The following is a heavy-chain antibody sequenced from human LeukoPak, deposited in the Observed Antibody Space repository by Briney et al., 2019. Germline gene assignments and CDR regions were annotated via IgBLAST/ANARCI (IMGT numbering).Heavy chain of an antibody. V-gene: IGHV4-38-2*01. CDR2: IYHSGST. J-gene: IGHJ4*02. D-gene: IGHD6-13*01. CDR3: ARQGRHSSSWYLDY. Sequence: PSETLSLTCAVSGYSISSGYYWGWIRQPPGKGLEWIGSIYHSGSTYYNPSLKSRVTISVDTSKNQFSLKLSSVTAADTAVYYCARQGRHSSSWYLDYWGQGTLVTVSS. CDR1: GYSISSGYY.